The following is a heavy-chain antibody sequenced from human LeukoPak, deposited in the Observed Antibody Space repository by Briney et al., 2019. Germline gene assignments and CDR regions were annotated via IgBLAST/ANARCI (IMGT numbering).Heavy chain of an antibody. CDR1: GGSLSSYY. D-gene: IGHD5-24*01. CDR2: IYTSGST. V-gene: IGHV4-4*07. CDR3: ARALRWLQFGDAFDI. J-gene: IGHJ3*02. Sequence: PSETLSLTCTVSGGSLSSYYWSWIRQPAGKGLEWIGRIYTSGSTNYNPSLKSRVTMSVDTSKNQFSLKLSSVTAADTAVYYCARALRWLQFGDAFDIWGQGTMVTVSS.